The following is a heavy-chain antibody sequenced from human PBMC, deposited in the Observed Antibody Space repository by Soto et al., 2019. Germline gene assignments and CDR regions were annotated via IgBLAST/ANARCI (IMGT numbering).Heavy chain of an antibody. CDR2: IYYSGST. Sequence: SETLSLTCTVSGGSISGYYWSWVRQPPGKGLEWIGYIYYSGSTNYNPSLKSRVTISVDTSKNQFSLKLSSVTAADTAVYYCARLARAQRYYYYYYMDVWGKGTTVTVSS. V-gene: IGHV4-59*08. J-gene: IGHJ6*03. CDR1: GGSISGYY. CDR3: ARLARAQRYYYYYYMDV.